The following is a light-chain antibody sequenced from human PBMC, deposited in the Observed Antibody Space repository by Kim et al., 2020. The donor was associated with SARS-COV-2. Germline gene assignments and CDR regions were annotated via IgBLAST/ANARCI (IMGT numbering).Light chain of an antibody. CDR3: QQYSGYPRT. CDR1: QDISNN. Sequence: ASVGDRVTSTCRASQDISNNLAWFQQKPGKAPKSLIYAASSLQSGAPSRFSGAGSGTDFTLTISTLQTEDSGTYYCQQYSGYPRTFGQGTKVDIK. V-gene: IGKV1-16*01. CDR2: AAS. J-gene: IGKJ1*01.